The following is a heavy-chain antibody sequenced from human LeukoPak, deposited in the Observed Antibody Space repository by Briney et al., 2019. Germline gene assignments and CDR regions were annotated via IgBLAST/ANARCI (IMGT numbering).Heavy chain of an antibody. J-gene: IGHJ3*02. CDR2: ISSNGGST. Sequence: GGSLRLSCAASGFTFSSYAMHWVRQAPGKGLEYVSAISSNGGSTYYANSVKGRFTISRDNSKNTLYLQMGSLRAEDMAVYYCARDSGYDSLAAFDIWGQGTMVTVSS. V-gene: IGHV3-64*01. CDR1: GFTFSSYA. CDR3: ARDSGYDSLAAFDI. D-gene: IGHD5-12*01.